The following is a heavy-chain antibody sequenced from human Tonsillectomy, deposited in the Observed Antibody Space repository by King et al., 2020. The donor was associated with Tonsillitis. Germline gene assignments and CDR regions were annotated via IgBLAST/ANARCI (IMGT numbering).Heavy chain of an antibody. Sequence: VQLVESGAEVKKPGASVTVSCKASGYTFTDYYMHWVRQAPGQGLEWMGFINLKNGGTTYARRFQGSVTMTTDTSISTAYMELGSLRSDDTAIYYCARDLDDPYSPFLDFWGQGNLVIVSS. CDR3: ARDLDDPYSPFLDF. CDR1: GYTFTDYY. CDR2: INLKNGGT. D-gene: IGHD2-15*01. V-gene: IGHV1-2*02. J-gene: IGHJ4*02.